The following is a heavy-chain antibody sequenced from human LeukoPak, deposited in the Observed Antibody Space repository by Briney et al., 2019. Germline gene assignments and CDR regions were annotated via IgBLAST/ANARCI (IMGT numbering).Heavy chain of an antibody. V-gene: IGHV3-23*01. CDR2: ISGSGGST. CDR1: GFTFSSYA. CDR3: AKESGWYYDFWSGYSPILDY. D-gene: IGHD3-3*01. J-gene: IGHJ4*02. Sequence: GGSLRLSCAASGFTFSSYAMSWVRQAPGKGLEWVSAISGSGGSTYYADSVKGRFTISRDNSKNALYPQMNSLRAEDTAEYYCAKESGWYYDFWSGYSPILDYWGQGTLVTVSS.